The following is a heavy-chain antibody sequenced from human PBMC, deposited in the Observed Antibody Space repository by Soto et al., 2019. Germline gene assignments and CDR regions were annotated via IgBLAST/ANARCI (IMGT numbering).Heavy chain of an antibody. D-gene: IGHD3-22*01. CDR1: GFTFSSYA. V-gene: IGHV3-30-3*01. CDR2: ISYDGSNK. CDR3: ARESYYDSSGYFP. J-gene: IGHJ5*02. Sequence: QVQLVESGGGVVQPGRSLRLSYAASGFTFSSYAMHWVRQAPGKGLEWVAVISYDGSNKYYADSVKGRFTISRDNSKNTLYLQMNSLRAEDTAVYYCARESYYDSSGYFPWGQGTLVTVSS.